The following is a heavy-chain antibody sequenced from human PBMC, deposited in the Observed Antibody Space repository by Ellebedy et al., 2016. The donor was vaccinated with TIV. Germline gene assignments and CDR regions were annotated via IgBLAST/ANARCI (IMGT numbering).Heavy chain of an antibody. Sequence: SLKISXAASGFTFDDYAMHWVRQAPGKGLEWVSGISWNSGSIGYADSVKGRFTISRDNAKNSLYLQMNSLRAEDTALYYCAKDMGGAGSFDYWGQGTLVTVSS. D-gene: IGHD6-19*01. CDR1: GFTFDDYA. V-gene: IGHV3-9*01. CDR2: ISWNSGSI. J-gene: IGHJ4*02. CDR3: AKDMGGAGSFDY.